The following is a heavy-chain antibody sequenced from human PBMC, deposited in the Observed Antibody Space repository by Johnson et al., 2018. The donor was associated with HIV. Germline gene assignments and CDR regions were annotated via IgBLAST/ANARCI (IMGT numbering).Heavy chain of an antibody. Sequence: QVQLVESGGGVVQPGRSLRLSCAASGFTFSDYYMSWIRQAPGKGLEWVSYISSSGSTIYYADSVKGRFTISRDNSKNTLYLQMNSLGAGDTAGYYCAKAGGDRWRWVGSAFYFWGQGTGVTGSS. CDR1: GFTFSDYY. D-gene: IGHD3-10*01. CDR2: ISSSGSTI. CDR3: AKAGGDRWRWVGSAFYF. J-gene: IGHJ3*01. V-gene: IGHV3-11*04.